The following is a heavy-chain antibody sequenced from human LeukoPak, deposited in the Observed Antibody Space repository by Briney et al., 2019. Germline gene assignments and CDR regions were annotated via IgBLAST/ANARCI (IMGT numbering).Heavy chain of an antibody. D-gene: IGHD6-19*01. CDR1: GVTLSSYA. CDR2: ISGSGGST. Sequence: GGSLRLSCAASGVTLSSYAMSWARQAPGKGLEWVSAISGSGGSTYYADSVKGRFTISRDNSKNTLYLQMNSLRAEDTAVYYCAKDPGSGWLGYAFDIWGQGTMVTVSS. V-gene: IGHV3-23*01. J-gene: IGHJ3*02. CDR3: AKDPGSGWLGYAFDI.